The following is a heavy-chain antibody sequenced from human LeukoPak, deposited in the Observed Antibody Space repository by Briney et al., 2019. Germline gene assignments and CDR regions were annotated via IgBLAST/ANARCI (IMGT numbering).Heavy chain of an antibody. V-gene: IGHV4-38-2*02. CDR3: ARVGAAYFEH. CDR1: GYSISSGYY. Sequence: SETLSLTCTVSGYSISSGYYWGWIRQPPGKGLEWIGSIYHSGSTYYNPSLKSRVTMSVDTSKNEFSLNLSSVTAADTAVFYCARVGAAYFEHWGQGTVVTVSS. J-gene: IGHJ4*02. CDR2: IYHSGST. D-gene: IGHD1-26*01.